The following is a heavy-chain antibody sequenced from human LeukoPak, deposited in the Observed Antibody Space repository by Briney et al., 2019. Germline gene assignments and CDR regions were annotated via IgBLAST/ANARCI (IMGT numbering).Heavy chain of an antibody. V-gene: IGHV4-4*07. CDR1: GGSISSYY. CDR2: IYTSGST. D-gene: IGHD2-2*01. CDR3: ARVPHYCSSTSCSSEDAFDI. J-gene: IGHJ3*02. Sequence: SETLSLTCAVSGGSISSYYWSWIRQPAGKGLEWIGRIYTSGSTNYNPSLKSQVTMSVDTSKNQFSLKLSSVTAADTAVYYCARVPHYCSSTSCSSEDAFDIWGQGTMVTVSS.